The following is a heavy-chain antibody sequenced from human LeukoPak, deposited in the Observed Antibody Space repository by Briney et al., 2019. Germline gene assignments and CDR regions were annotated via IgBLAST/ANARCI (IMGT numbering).Heavy chain of an antibody. V-gene: IGHV3-23*01. CDR2: ISGSGGST. J-gene: IGHJ4*02. CDR1: GFTFSSYA. CDR3: AKDRRVLPEY. Sequence: GGSLRLSCAASGFTFSSYAMSWVRQAPGKGLEWVSAISGSGGSTYYADSVKGRFTISRANSKNTPYLQMNSLRAEDTAVHYCAKDRRVLPEYWGGGTVVSVSS.